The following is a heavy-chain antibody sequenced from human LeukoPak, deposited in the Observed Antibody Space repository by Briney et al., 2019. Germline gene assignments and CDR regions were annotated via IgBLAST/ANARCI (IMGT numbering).Heavy chain of an antibody. CDR3: ARETRYYHDSSGIEAYYYYMDV. J-gene: IGHJ6*03. CDR2: INWNGGST. V-gene: IGHV3-20*04. D-gene: IGHD3-22*01. Sequence: GGSLRLSCAASGFTFDDYGMSWVRQAPGKGLEWVSGINWNGGSTGYADSVKGRFTISRDNAKNSLYLQMNSLRAEDTALYYCARETRYYHDSSGIEAYYYYMDVWGKGTTVTVSS. CDR1: GFTFDDYG.